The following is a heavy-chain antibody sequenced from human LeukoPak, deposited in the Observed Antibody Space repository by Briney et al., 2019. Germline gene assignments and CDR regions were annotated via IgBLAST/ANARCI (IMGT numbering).Heavy chain of an antibody. Sequence: SETLSLTCTVSGGSISSYYWSWIRQPAGKGLEWIGRIYTSGSTNYNPSLKSRVTMSVDTSKNQFSLKLSSVTAADTAVYYCAREGPYSSSWYRYGAEGWFDPWGQGTLVTVSS. CDR1: GGSISSYY. CDR2: IYTSGST. CDR3: AREGPYSSSWYRYGAEGWFDP. J-gene: IGHJ5*02. D-gene: IGHD6-13*01. V-gene: IGHV4-4*07.